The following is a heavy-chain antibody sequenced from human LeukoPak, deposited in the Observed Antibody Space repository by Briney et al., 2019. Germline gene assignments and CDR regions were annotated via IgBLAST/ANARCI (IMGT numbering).Heavy chain of an antibody. D-gene: IGHD3-22*01. CDR1: GFTFSSYA. CDR2: ISGSGGTT. CDR3: AKNYDSSGYYVGFDP. J-gene: IGHJ5*02. V-gene: IGHV3-23*01. Sequence: GGSLRLSCAASGFTFSSYAMGWVRQAQGKGREWVSGISGSGGTTYYADSVKGRFTISRDNSKNTLYLQMNSLRAEDTAVYYCAKNYDSSGYYVGFDPWGQGTLVTVSS.